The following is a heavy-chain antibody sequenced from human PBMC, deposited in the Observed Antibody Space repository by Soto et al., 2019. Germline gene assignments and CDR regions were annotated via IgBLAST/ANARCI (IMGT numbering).Heavy chain of an antibody. CDR3: ARHPYSSGWYMTGGYFDY. V-gene: IGHV4-59*08. CDR2: IYYSGST. D-gene: IGHD6-19*01. J-gene: IGHJ4*02. CDR1: GGSISSYY. Sequence: PSETLSLTCTVSGGSISSYYWSWIRQPPGKGLEWIGYIYYSGSTNYNPSLKSRVTISVDTSKNQFSLKLSSVTAADTAVYYCARHPYSSGWYMTGGYFDYWGRGTLVTVSS.